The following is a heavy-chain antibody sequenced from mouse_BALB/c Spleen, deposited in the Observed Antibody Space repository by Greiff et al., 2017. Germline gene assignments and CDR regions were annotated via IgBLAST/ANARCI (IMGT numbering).Heavy chain of an antibody. CDR3: ARVYDFWFAD. CDR2: ISSGSSTI. J-gene: IGHJ3*01. V-gene: IGHV5-17*02. Sequence: EVKLMESGGGLVQPGGSRKLSCAASGFTFSSFGMHWVRQAPEKGLEWVAYISSGSSTIYYADTVKGRFTISRDNPKNTLFLQMTSLRSEDTAMYYCARVYDFWFADWGQGTLVTVSA. CDR1: GFTFSSFG. D-gene: IGHD2-3*01.